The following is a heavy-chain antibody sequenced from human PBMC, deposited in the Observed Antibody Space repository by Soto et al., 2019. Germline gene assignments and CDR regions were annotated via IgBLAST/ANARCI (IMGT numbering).Heavy chain of an antibody. D-gene: IGHD5-12*01. CDR1: GFTFSSYG. CDR2: IWYDGSNK. J-gene: IGHJ5*02. V-gene: IGHV3-33*01. CDR3: AREGYGQYNWFDP. Sequence: ESVGGVVQPGRSLRLSCAASGFTFSSYGMHWVRQAPGKGLEWVAVIWYDGSNKYYADSVKGRFTISRDNSKNTLYLQMNSLRAEDTAVYYCAREGYGQYNWFDPWGQGTLVTVSS.